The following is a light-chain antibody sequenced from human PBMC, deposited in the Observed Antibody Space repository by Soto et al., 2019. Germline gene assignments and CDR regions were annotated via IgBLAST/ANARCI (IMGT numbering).Light chain of an antibody. CDR1: QSVSSN. CDR2: GAS. Sequence: AAVSVSRGERASRSCRASQSVSSNLAWYQQKPGQAPRLLIYGASTRATGIPARFSCSGSGTEFTLSIISLPAEDLAVYNWQQSNQRRPFGQGTKVDIK. CDR3: QQSNQRRP. V-gene: IGKV3-15*01. J-gene: IGKJ1*01.